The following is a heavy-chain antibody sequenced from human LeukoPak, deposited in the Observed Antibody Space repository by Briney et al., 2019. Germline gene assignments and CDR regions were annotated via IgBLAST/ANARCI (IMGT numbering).Heavy chain of an antibody. V-gene: IGHV1-2*02. CDR2: INPNSGGT. CDR3: ARTKPPCTSCLLLDY. D-gene: IGHD2-2*01. Sequence: ASVKVSCKASGYTFTGYYIHWLRQPPGQGLEWMGLINPNSGGTNYAQKFQGLVTMSRDTSITTAYMELSRLTSDDTAVYYCARTKPPCTSCLLLDYWGQGTLVTVSS. J-gene: IGHJ4*02. CDR1: GYTFTGYY.